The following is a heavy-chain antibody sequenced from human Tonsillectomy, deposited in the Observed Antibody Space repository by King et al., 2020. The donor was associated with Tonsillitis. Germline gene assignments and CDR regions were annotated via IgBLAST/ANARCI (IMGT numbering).Heavy chain of an antibody. V-gene: IGHV5-51*01. J-gene: IGHJ3*02. Sequence: VQLVESGAEVKKPGESLKISCKGSGYSFTRYWIGWLRQMPEKGLEWMGIIYPGDSDIRYSLSFQGQVTISADKSINTAYLQWSSLKASDTAMYYCARLGSYDSSGYRPDTFHIWGQGTMVTVSS. CDR3: ARLGSYDSSGYRPDTFHI. CDR1: GYSFTRYW. D-gene: IGHD3-22*01. CDR2: IYPGDSDI.